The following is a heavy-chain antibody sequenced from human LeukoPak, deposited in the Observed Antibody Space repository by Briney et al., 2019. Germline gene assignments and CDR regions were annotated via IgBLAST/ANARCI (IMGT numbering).Heavy chain of an antibody. V-gene: IGHV4-59*01. J-gene: IGHJ4*02. CDR2: IYYSGDT. Sequence: PSETLSLTCTASGDSISPYYWGWIRQPPGKGLEWIGYIYYSGDTTYNPSLKSRVTMSVDTSKNQFSLKLSSVTAADTAVYYCARDKQPGDYWGQGALVTVSS. CDR1: GDSISPYY. D-gene: IGHD1-1*01. CDR3: ARDKQPGDY.